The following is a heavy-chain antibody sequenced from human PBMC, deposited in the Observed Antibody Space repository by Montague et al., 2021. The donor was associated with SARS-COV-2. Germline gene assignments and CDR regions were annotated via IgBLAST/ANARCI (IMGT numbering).Heavy chain of an antibody. D-gene: IGHD3-10*01. CDR1: GFSLSTSGMC. Sequence: PALVKPTQTLILTCTFSGFSLSTSGMCVSWIRQPPGKALEWLARIDWDDDKYYSTSLKTRLTISKDTSKNQVVLTMTNMDPVDTATYYCARISYGSGSYYYYKYGMDVWGQGTTVTVS. CDR3: ARISYGSGSYYYYKYGMDV. J-gene: IGHJ6*02. CDR2: IDWDDDK. V-gene: IGHV2-70*11.